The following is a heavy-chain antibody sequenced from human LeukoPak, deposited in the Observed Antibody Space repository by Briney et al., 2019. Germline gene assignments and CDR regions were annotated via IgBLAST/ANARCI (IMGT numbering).Heavy chain of an antibody. D-gene: IGHD6-13*01. CDR2: IYYSGST. CDR1: GGSISSYY. CDR3: ARDSGYSSSWYPGEYNWFDP. Sequence: SETLSLTCTVSGGSISSYYWSWIRQPPGKGLEWIGYIYYSGSTNYNPSLKSRVTISVDTSKNQFSLKLSSVTAADTPVYYCARDSGYSSSWYPGEYNWFDPWGQGTLVTVSS. V-gene: IGHV4-59*01. J-gene: IGHJ5*02.